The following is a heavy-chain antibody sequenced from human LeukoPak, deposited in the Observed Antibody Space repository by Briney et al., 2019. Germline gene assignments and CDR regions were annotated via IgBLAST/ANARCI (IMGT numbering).Heavy chain of an antibody. CDR3: ARDYYGSGSFSGH. CDR2: INPKSGDT. CDR1: GYTFTDYY. J-gene: IGHJ4*02. Sequence: ASVKVSCKASGYTFTDYYMHWVRQAPGQGLEWMGWINPKSGDTNYAQKFQGRVTMTRDTSISTAYMGLSRLTSDDTAVYYCARDYYGSGSFSGHWGQGTLVTVSS. D-gene: IGHD3-10*01. V-gene: IGHV1-2*02.